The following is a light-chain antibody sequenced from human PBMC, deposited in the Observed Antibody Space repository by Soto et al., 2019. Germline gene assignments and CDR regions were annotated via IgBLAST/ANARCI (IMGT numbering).Light chain of an antibody. J-gene: IGKJ5*01. Sequence: DIPMTQSPSSLSASVGDRVTITCRASQGISNYLAWYQQKPGKVPKLLIYAASTLQSGVPSRFSGSESGTDFTLTISSLQPEDVATYYCQKYNSAITFGQGTRLEIK. V-gene: IGKV1-27*01. CDR1: QGISNY. CDR2: AAS. CDR3: QKYNSAIT.